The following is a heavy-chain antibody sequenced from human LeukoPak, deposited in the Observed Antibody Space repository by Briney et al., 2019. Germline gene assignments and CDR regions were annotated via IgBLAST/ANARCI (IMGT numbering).Heavy chain of an antibody. J-gene: IGHJ4*02. D-gene: IGHD6-13*01. CDR3: VKVLRIAATGSFDY. Sequence: PGGSLRLSCAASGFTFSSYALSWVRQAPGKGLEWVSGISGSGSSTYYADSVKGRFTISRDNSKNTVHLRMNSLRAEDTAVYYCVKVLRIAATGSFDYWGQGTLVTVSS. CDR1: GFTFSSYA. V-gene: IGHV3-23*01. CDR2: ISGSGSST.